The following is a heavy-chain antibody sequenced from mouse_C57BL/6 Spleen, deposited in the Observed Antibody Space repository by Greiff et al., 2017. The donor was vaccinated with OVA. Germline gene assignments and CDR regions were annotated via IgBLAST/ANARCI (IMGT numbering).Heavy chain of an antibody. V-gene: IGHV5-4*03. J-gene: IGHJ4*01. D-gene: IGHD1-1*01. CDR3: ARVRGDYYGSSLYAMDY. CDR1: GFTFSSYA. Sequence: EVKLVESGGGLVKPGGSLKLSCAASGFTFSSYAMSWVRQTPEKRLEWVATISDGGSYTYYPDNVKGRFTISRDNAKNNLYLQMSHLKSENTAMYDCARVRGDYYGSSLYAMDYWGQGTSVTVSS. CDR2: ISDGGSYT.